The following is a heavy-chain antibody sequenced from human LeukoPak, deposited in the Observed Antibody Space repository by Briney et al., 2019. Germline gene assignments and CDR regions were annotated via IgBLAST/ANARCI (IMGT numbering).Heavy chain of an antibody. V-gene: IGHV1-18*01. Sequence: ASVKVSCRTSGYTFSRYGFSWVRQAPGQGLEWIGWIGVFNGNRNYAKSVQGRITLTADTSTNTTYMELRSLTSDDTAVYFCGRDWDWHVQFWGQGTLITVSS. D-gene: IGHD1-26*01. CDR2: IGVFNGNR. J-gene: IGHJ4*02. CDR1: GYTFSRYG. CDR3: GRDWDWHVQF.